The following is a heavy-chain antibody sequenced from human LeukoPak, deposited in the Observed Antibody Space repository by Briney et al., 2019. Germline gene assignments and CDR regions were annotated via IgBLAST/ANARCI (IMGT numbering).Heavy chain of an antibody. CDR1: GYSFATYW. J-gene: IGHJ4*02. V-gene: IGHV5-51*01. CDR2: IYPGDSDT. Sequence: GESLKISCKGSGYSFATYWIGWVRQKPGKGLEWMGTIYPGDSDTRYSPSFQGQVTISADKSISTAYLQWSSLKASDTAMYYCARPSADSSSWFDFDYWGQGTLVTVSS. D-gene: IGHD6-13*01. CDR3: ARPSADSSSWFDFDY.